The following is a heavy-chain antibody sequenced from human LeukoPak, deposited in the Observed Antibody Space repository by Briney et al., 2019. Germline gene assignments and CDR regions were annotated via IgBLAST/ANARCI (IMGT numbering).Heavy chain of an antibody. CDR3: ARTYSSGWYGELDY. CDR1: GYTFTSYG. D-gene: IGHD6-19*01. Sequence: GASVKVSCKASGYTFTSYGISWVRQAPGQGLEWMGWTSAYNGNTNYAQKLQGRVTMTTDTSTSTAYMELRSLRSDDTALYYCARTYSSGWYGELDYWGQGTLVTVSS. V-gene: IGHV1-18*01. J-gene: IGHJ4*02. CDR2: TSAYNGNT.